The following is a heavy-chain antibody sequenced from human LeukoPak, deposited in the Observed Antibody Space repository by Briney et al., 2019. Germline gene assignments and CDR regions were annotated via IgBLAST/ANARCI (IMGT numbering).Heavy chain of an antibody. V-gene: IGHV3-30-3*01. CDR1: GFTFSSYA. J-gene: IGHJ3*02. CDR2: ISYDGSNK. CDR3: AKGNGGYHDAFDI. Sequence: HPGGSLRLSCAASGFTFSSYAMHWVRQAPGKGLEWVAVISYDGSNKYYADSVKGRFTISRDNSKNTLYLQMNSLRAEDTAVYYCAKGNGGYHDAFDIWGQGTMVTVSS. D-gene: IGHD3-16*01.